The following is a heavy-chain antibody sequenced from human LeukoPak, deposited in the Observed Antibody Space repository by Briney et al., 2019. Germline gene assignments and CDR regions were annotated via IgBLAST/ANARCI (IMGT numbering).Heavy chain of an antibody. J-gene: IGHJ4*02. CDR1: GSTFSSYE. CDR3: ASASCYGCGFDY. Sequence: GGSLRLSCAASGSTFSSYEMNWFRQAPGKGLEWVSYISSSGSTIYHADSVKGRFTISRDNAKNSLYLQMNSLRAEDTAVYYCASASCYGCGFDYWGQGTLVTVSS. V-gene: IGHV3-48*03. D-gene: IGHD2-2*01. CDR2: ISSSGSTI.